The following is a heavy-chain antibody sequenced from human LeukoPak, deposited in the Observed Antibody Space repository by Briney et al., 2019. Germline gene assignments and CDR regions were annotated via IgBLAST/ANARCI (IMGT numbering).Heavy chain of an antibody. J-gene: IGHJ4*02. V-gene: IGHV3-43*02. CDR1: GFTFDDYA. CDR2: ISGNGANT. CDR3: ARKRARGLDY. Sequence: PGGSLRLSCAASGFTFDDYAMHWVRQAPGKGLEWVSLISGNGANTYYADSVKGRFTISRDNAKNSLYLQMNSLRAEDTAVYYCARKRARGLDYWGQGTLVTVSS. D-gene: IGHD3-10*01.